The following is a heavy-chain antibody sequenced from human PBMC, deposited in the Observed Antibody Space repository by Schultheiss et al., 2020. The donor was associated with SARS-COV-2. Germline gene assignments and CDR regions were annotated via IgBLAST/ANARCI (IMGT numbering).Heavy chain of an antibody. CDR3: ARGGDYYYYGMDV. Sequence: SETLSLTCTVSGGSISSGSYYWSWIRQPPGKGLEWIGSIYYSGSTNYNPSLKSRVTISVDTSKNQFSLKLSSVTAADTAVYYCARGGDYYYYGMDVWGQGTTVTVSS. J-gene: IGHJ6*02. V-gene: IGHV4-61*01. CDR2: IYYSGST. CDR1: GGSISSGSYY.